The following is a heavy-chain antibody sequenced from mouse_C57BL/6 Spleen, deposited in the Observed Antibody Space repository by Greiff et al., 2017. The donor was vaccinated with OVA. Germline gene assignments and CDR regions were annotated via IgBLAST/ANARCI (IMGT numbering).Heavy chain of an antibody. Sequence: VQLQQSGAELVKPGASVKLSCTASGFNIKDYYMHWVQQRPEQGLEWIGRIDPEDGDTTSAPKFQGKATITADTSSNTAYLQLSSLTSEDTAVYYCARFDYDKYYEVWGTGTTVTVSS. V-gene: IGHV14-2*01. J-gene: IGHJ1*03. D-gene: IGHD2-4*01. CDR1: GFNIKDYY. CDR2: IDPEDGDT. CDR3: ARFDYDKYYEV.